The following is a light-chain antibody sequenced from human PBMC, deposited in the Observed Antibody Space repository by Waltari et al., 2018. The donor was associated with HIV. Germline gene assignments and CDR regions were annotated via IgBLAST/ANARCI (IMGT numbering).Light chain of an antibody. Sequence: QSALTQSASVSGSPGQSITISCTGTSSDVGGYNSVSWYQLHPGKAPKLMIYAVSNRPSGVSNRFSGSKSDNTASLTISGLQAEDEADYYCSSYTSTSTVYVLGTGTEVTVL. CDR1: SSDVGGYNS. V-gene: IGLV2-14*03. J-gene: IGLJ1*01. CDR3: SSYTSTSTVYV. CDR2: AVS.